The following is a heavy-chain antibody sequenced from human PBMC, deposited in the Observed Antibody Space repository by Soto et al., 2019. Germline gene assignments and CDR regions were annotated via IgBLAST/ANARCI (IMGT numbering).Heavy chain of an antibody. Sequence: QVQLQESGPGLVKPSGTLSLSCAVSGGSISSSHWWTWVRQPPGKGLEWIGEIYHSGSTNYNPSLKSRATISGDTSRNQFSLNLSSVTAGDTAVYYCASSGGGEDYWGQGILVTVSS. CDR3: ASSGGGEDY. CDR1: GGSISSSHW. J-gene: IGHJ4*02. V-gene: IGHV4-4*02. D-gene: IGHD3-16*01. CDR2: IYHSGST.